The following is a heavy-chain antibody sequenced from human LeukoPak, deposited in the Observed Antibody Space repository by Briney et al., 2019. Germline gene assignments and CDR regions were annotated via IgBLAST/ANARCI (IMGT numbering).Heavy chain of an antibody. V-gene: IGHV1-18*01. D-gene: IGHD1-26*01. Sequence: ASVKVSCKASGYTFTSYTITWVRQAPGQGLEWMGWINGYNGDTNYAQKLQGRVTMTTDTSTSTAYMELRSLRSDDTAVYYCARLVVGTNVFDFWGQGTLVTVPS. CDR1: GYTFTSYT. CDR3: ARLVVGTNVFDF. J-gene: IGHJ4*02. CDR2: INGYNGDT.